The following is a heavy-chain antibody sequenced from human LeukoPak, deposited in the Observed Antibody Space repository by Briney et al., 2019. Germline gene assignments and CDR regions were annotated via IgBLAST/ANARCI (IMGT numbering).Heavy chain of an antibody. CDR1: GGSISSYY. V-gene: IGHV4-59*01. J-gene: IGHJ4*02. CDR3: ARGRDGHDY. CDR2: VYYSGST. Sequence: SDTLSLTCTVSGGSISSYYWSWIRQPPGKGLDWIGRVYYSGSTNYNPSLKSRVTISVDTSKDQLSLKVSSVTAADTDVYYCARGRDGHDYWGQGTLVTVSS. D-gene: IGHD5-24*01.